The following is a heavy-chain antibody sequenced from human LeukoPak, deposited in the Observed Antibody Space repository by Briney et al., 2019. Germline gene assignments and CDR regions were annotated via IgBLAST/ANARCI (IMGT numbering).Heavy chain of an antibody. CDR1: GFTFSSYG. Sequence: PGGSLRLSCAASGFTFSSYGMHWVRQAPGKGLQWVTVISYDGNDKLYTDSVKGRFTIPRDNSKNILYLQMNSLRAEDTAVYYCAKPQGNSAWLEYWGQGTLVTVSS. CDR3: AKPQGNSAWLEY. J-gene: IGHJ4*02. CDR2: ISYDGNDK. V-gene: IGHV3-30*18. D-gene: IGHD6-19*01.